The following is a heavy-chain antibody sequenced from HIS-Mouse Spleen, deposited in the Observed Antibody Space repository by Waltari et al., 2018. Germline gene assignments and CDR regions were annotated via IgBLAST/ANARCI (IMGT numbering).Heavy chain of an antibody. D-gene: IGHD6-13*01. Sequence: QLQLQESDPGLVKPSETLSLTCTVSGGSISSISYYWGWIRQPPGKGLEWIGSIYYSGSTYYNPSLKSRVTISVDTSKNQFSLKLSSVTAADTAVYYCAREIPYSSSWYDWYFDLWGRGTLVTVSS. J-gene: IGHJ2*01. CDR1: GGSISSISYY. V-gene: IGHV4-39*07. CDR3: AREIPYSSSWYDWYFDL. CDR2: IYYSGST.